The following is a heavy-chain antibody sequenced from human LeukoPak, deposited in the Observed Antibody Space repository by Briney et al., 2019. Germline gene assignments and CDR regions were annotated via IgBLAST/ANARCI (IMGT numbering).Heavy chain of an antibody. D-gene: IGHD3-22*01. Sequence: PSETLSLTCTVSGGSISSGSYYWSWIRQPAGKGLEWIGRIYTSGSTNYNPSLKSRVTISVDTSKNQFSLQLNSVTPEDTAVYYCARGVWDTMIEEWFDPWGQGTLVTVSS. CDR3: ARGVWDTMIEEWFDP. V-gene: IGHV4-61*02. J-gene: IGHJ5*02. CDR2: IYTSGST. CDR1: GGSISSGSYY.